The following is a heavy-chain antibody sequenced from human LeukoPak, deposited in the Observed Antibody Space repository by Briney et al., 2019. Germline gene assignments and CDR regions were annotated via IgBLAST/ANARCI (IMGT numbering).Heavy chain of an antibody. CDR1: GFTFSSYG. J-gene: IGHJ4*02. D-gene: IGHD1-1*01. V-gene: IGHV3-30*18. Sequence: GMSLRLSCAASGFTFSSYGMHWVRQAPGKGLEWVAVISYDGSNKYYADSVKGRFTISRDNSKNTLYLQMNSLRAEDTAVYYCAKASNWNGPDYWGQGTLVTVSS. CDR3: AKASNWNGPDY. CDR2: ISYDGSNK.